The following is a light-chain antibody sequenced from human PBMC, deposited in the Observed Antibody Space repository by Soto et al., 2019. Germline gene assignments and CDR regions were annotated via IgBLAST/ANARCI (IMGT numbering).Light chain of an antibody. CDR3: QQPSCYPLT. Sequence: EFELTQSPATLSFSPGERATLSCRASQTVRNNYLAWYQQKPGQAPRLLIYDASSRATGIPDRFSGGGSGTDFNLTISRLEPEDFVVYFCQQPSCYPLTFAGGTK. CDR1: QTVRNNY. CDR2: DAS. V-gene: IGKV3D-20*02. J-gene: IGKJ4*01.